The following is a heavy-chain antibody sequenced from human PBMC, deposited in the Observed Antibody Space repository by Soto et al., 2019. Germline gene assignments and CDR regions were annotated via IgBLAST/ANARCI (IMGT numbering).Heavy chain of an antibody. J-gene: IGHJ6*02. CDR2: IYYSGST. Sequence: SETLSLTCTVSGGSISSSSYYWGWIRQAPGKGLEWIGSIYYSGSTYYNPSLKSRVTISVDTSKNQFSLKLSSVTAADTAVYYCARPSIAARAYYYGMDVWGQGTTVTV. CDR1: GGSISSSSYY. V-gene: IGHV4-39*01. D-gene: IGHD6-6*01. CDR3: ARPSIAARAYYYGMDV.